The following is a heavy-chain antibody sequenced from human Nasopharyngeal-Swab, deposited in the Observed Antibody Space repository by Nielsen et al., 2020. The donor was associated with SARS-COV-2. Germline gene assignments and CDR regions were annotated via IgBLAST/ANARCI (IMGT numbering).Heavy chain of an antibody. CDR2: IYYSGST. J-gene: IGHJ4*02. Sequence: SETLSLTCTVSGGSISSSSYYWGWIRQPPGKGLEWIGSIYYSGSTYYNPSLKSRVTISVDTSKNQFSLKLSSVTPEDTAVYYCARVGPRHYDFWSGYSFDYWGQGTLVTVSS. D-gene: IGHD3-3*01. V-gene: IGHV4-39*01. CDR3: ARVGPRHYDFWSGYSFDY. CDR1: GGSISSSSYY.